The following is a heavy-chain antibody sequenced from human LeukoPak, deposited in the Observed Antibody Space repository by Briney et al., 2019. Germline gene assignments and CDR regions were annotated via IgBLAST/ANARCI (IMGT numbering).Heavy chain of an antibody. CDR3: AKAVIAVTGTNWFDP. Sequence: GGSLRLSCAASGFAFSSYAMSWVRQAPGKGLGWVSSISGSGGSTDYADSVKGRFTNSKDNSKNTLYLQMTSLRDEDTAVYYCAKAVIAVTGTNWFDPWGQGTMVTVCS. D-gene: IGHD6-13*01. V-gene: IGHV3-23*01. J-gene: IGHJ5*02. CDR1: GFAFSSYA. CDR2: ISGSGGST.